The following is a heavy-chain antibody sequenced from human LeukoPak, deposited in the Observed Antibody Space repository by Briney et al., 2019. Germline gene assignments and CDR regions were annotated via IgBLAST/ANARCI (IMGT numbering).Heavy chain of an antibody. J-gene: IGHJ4*02. CDR2: ISGSGGSA. CDR3: AKDIAAAVFFDY. CDR1: GFTFSSYA. D-gene: IGHD6-13*01. V-gene: IGHV3-23*01. Sequence: GGSLRLSCAASGFTFSSYAMSWVRQAPGKGLEWVSAISGSGGSAYYADSVKGRFTISRDNSKNTLYLQMNSLRAEDTAVYYCAKDIAAAVFFDYWGQGTLVTVSS.